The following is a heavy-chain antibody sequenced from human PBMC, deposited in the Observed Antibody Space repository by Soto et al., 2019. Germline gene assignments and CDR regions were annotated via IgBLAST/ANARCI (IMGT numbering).Heavy chain of an antibody. CDR3: ARYDSSGYYWPYYYYGMDV. D-gene: IGHD3-22*01. V-gene: IGHV3-21*01. Sequence: TGGSMRVSRTAAELNFRTYGRNWVSKKTGKGLEWVSSISSSSSYIYYADSVKGRFTISRDNAKNSLYLQMNSLRAEDTAVYYCARYDSSGYYWPYYYYGMDVWGQGTTVTVS. J-gene: IGHJ6*02. CDR1: ELNFRTYG. CDR2: ISSSSSYI.